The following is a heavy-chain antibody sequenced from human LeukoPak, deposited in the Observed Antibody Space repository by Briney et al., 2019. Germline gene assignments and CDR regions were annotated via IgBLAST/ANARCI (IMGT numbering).Heavy chain of an antibody. J-gene: IGHJ5*02. V-gene: IGHV4-38-2*01. Sequence: KPSETLSLTCAVSGYSISSGYYWGWIRQPPGKGLEWIGSIYHSGSTYYNPSLTSRVTKSVDTSKHQFSLKLSSVTDADTAVYYFARRTVGNWFDPWGQGTLVTVSS. CDR2: IYHSGST. CDR1: GYSISSGYY. CDR3: ARRTVGNWFDP. D-gene: IGHD1-26*01.